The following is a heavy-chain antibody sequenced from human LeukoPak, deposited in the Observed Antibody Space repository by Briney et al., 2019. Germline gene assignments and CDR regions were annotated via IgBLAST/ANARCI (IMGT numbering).Heavy chain of an antibody. J-gene: IGHJ4*02. CDR1: GFTFSSYS. CDR3: ARYDSSGYCPFDY. D-gene: IGHD3-22*01. V-gene: IGHV3-21*01. CDR2: ISSSSSYI. Sequence: GGSLRLSCAASGFTFSSYSMNWVRQAPGKGLELVSSISSSSSYIYYADSVKGRFTISRDNAKNSLYLQMNSLRAEDTAVYYCARYDSSGYCPFDYWGQGTLVTVSS.